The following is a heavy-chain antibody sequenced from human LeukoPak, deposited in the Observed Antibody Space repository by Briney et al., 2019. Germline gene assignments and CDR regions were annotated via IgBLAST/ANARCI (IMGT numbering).Heavy chain of an antibody. CDR3: ASSIVVVPAAIFIFDY. Sequence: SETLSLTCTVSGGSISSGSYYWSWIRQPAGKGLEWIGRIYTSGSTNYNPSLKSRVTISVDTSKNQFSLKLSSVTAADTAVYYCASSIVVVPAAIFIFDYWGQGTLVTVSS. V-gene: IGHV4-61*02. D-gene: IGHD2-2*02. CDR2: IYTSGST. J-gene: IGHJ4*02. CDR1: GGSISSGSYY.